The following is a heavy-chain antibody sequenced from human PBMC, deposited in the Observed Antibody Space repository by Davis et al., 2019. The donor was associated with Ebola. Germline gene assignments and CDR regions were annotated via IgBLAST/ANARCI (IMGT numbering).Heavy chain of an antibody. J-gene: IGHJ6*02. CDR1: RYTFISYY. CDR3: ARDNGGTTHWYYYYYYGMDV. V-gene: IGHV1-46*01. Sequence: ASVPVSCKASRYTFISYYMHWVRQPPGQGLEWMGIINPSGGSTSYAQKFQGRVTMTRDTSTSTVYMELRSLRSDDTAVYYCARDNGGTTHWYYYYYYGMDVWGQGTTVTVSS. D-gene: IGHD1-1*01. CDR2: INPSGGST.